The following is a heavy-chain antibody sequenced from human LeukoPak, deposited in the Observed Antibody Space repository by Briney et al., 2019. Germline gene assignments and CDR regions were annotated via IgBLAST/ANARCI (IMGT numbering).Heavy chain of an antibody. CDR2: IYYSGST. CDR3: ARDRTDELFDY. D-gene: IGHD1-14*01. Sequence: SETLSLTCTVSGGSIRSYYWSWIRQPPGKGLEWIGYIYYSGSTYYNPSLKSRVTISVDTSKNQFSLKLSSVTAADTAVYYCARDRTDELFDYWGQGTLVTVSS. J-gene: IGHJ4*02. CDR1: GGSIRSYY. V-gene: IGHV4-59*12.